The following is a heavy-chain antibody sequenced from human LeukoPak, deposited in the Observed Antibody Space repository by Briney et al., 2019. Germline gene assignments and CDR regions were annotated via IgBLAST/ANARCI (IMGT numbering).Heavy chain of an antibody. CDR3: ATDDVTTGTKAALGY. D-gene: IGHD1-1*01. Sequence: SVKVSCKASGFTFTSSAVQWVRQARGQGLEWIGWIVVGSGNTNYAQKFQERVTINRDMSTSTAYMELSSLRSEDTAVYYCATDDVTTGTKAALGYWGQGTLVTVSS. V-gene: IGHV1-58*01. J-gene: IGHJ4*02. CDR1: GFTFTSSA. CDR2: IVVGSGNT.